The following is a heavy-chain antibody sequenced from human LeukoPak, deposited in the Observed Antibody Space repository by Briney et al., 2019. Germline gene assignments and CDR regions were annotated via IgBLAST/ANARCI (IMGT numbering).Heavy chain of an antibody. J-gene: IGHJ4*02. CDR3: ARDSVSMVRGVIQPAGDY. CDR1: GYTFTGYY. V-gene: IGHV1-2*06. Sequence: ASVKVSCKASGYTFTGYYMHWVRQAPGQGLEWMGRINPNSGGTNYAQKFQGRVTMTRDTSISTAYMELSRLRSDDTAVYYCARDSVSMVRGVIQPAGDYWGQGTLVTVSS. D-gene: IGHD3-10*01. CDR2: INPNSGGT.